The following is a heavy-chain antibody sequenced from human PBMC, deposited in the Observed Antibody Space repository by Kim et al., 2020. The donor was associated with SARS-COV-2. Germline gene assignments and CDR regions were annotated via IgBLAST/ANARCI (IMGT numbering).Heavy chain of an antibody. V-gene: IGHV5-51*01. Sequence: RYSPSFQCHVTISADKSISTAYLHLSSLKASDTAIYYCARQQELIDAFDVWGPGTLVTVSS. CDR3: ARQQELIDAFDV. J-gene: IGHJ3*01. D-gene: IGHD4-4*01.